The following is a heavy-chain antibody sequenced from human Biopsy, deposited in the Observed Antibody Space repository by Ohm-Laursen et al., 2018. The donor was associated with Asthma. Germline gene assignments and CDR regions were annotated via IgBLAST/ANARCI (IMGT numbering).Heavy chain of an antibody. D-gene: IGHD6-19*01. J-gene: IGHJ5*02. CDR3: SRASVAASSNWFDP. V-gene: IGHV4-30-4*01. CDR2: IHYSGST. CDR1: GASIKTDDHY. Sequence: TLSLTCTVSGASIKTDDHYWSWLRQPPGKGLEWFGFIHYSGSTSYNPSLKGGVTISVDTSKNQFSLKLSSVTAADTAVYYCSRASVAASSNWFDPWGQGTLVTVSS.